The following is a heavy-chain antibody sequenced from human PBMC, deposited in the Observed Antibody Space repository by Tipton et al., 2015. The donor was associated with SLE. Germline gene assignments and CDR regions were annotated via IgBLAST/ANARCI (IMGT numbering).Heavy chain of an antibody. Sequence: TLSLTCTVSGGSISSGDFYWTWIRHPPGKGLEWIGYIYSFGGTYYNPSLESRVIISLDTSKNQFSLKLSSVTAADTAVYYCAREFQLGLGYYFDSWGQGTLVTVSS. D-gene: IGHD1-1*01. V-gene: IGHV4-30-4*01. CDR2: IYSFGGT. CDR3: AREFQLGLGYYFDS. J-gene: IGHJ4*02. CDR1: GGSISSGDFY.